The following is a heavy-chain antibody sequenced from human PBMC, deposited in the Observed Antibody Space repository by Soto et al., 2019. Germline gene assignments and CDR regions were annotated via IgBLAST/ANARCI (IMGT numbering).Heavy chain of an antibody. J-gene: IGHJ3*02. CDR3: ARRWYYYDSSGYADTDDAFDI. CDR2: IYPGDSDT. Sequence: PGESLKISCKGSGYSFTSYWIGWVRQMPGKGLEWMGIIYPGDSDTRYSPSFQGQVTISADKSISTAYLQWSSLKASDTAMYYCARRWYYYDSSGYADTDDAFDIWGQGTMVTVSS. CDR1: GYSFTSYW. V-gene: IGHV5-51*01. D-gene: IGHD3-22*01.